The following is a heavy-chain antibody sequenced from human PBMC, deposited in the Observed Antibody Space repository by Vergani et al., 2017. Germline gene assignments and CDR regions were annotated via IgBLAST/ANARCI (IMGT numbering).Heavy chain of an antibody. V-gene: IGHV3-9*01. J-gene: IGHJ4*02. D-gene: IGHD2-8*01. CDR1: GFRFDEYA. CDR2: VSWNSETI. CDR3: ARGLWDCTHIRCSPPSY. Sequence: EEKLVESGGGLVQPGRSLRLSCEASGFRFDEYAMHWVRRVPGKGLEWVSGVSWNSETIRYADSVEGRFTITRDNAKKSVYLQMNSLRAEDTAMYFCARGLWDCTHIRCSPPSYWGQGTQVTVSS.